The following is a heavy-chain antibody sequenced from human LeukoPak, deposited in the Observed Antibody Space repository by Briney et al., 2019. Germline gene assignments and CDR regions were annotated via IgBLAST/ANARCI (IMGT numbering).Heavy chain of an antibody. CDR1: GFTFSNAW. D-gene: IGHD3-22*01. V-gene: IGHV3-15*07. CDR3: TADPFYDSAGFGF. CDR2: IKSKTDGGTT. Sequence: GGSLRLSCAASGFTFSNAWMNWVRQAPGKGLEWVGRIKSKTDGGTTDYAAPVKGRFTISRDDSKNTLYLQMSSLKTEDTAVYYCTADPFYDSAGFGFWGQGTLVTVS. J-gene: IGHJ4*02.